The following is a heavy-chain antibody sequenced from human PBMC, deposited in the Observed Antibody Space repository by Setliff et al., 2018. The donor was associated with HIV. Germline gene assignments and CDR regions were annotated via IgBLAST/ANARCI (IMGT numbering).Heavy chain of an antibody. CDR1: GFTVSSYY. CDR2: IYSDGNT. Sequence: PGGSLRLSCAASGFTVSSYYMSWVRQAPGKGLEWVSTIYSDGNTYHADSVKGRFTISRDNAQNSLYLQMNSLRAEDTAVYYCARDGYSSSWYVDSYYMDVWGKGNTVTVSS. J-gene: IGHJ6*03. V-gene: IGHV3-66*01. D-gene: IGHD6-13*01. CDR3: ARDGYSSSWYVDSYYMDV.